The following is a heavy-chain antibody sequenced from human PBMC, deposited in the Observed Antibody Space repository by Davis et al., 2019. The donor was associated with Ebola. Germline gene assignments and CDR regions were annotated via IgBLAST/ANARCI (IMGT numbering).Heavy chain of an antibody. Sequence: GGSLRLSCAASGFTFSSYAMSWVRQAPGKGLEWVSAISSSGSTIYYADSVKGRFTISRDNAKNSLYLQMNSLRAEDTAGYYCARGVGGLLRFLDLHDWSRSPVGQYYMDVWGKGTTVTVSS. CDR2: ISSSGSTI. CDR3: ARGVGGLLRFLDLHDWSRSPVGQYYMDV. V-gene: IGHV3-48*04. D-gene: IGHD3-3*01. J-gene: IGHJ6*03. CDR1: GFTFSSYA.